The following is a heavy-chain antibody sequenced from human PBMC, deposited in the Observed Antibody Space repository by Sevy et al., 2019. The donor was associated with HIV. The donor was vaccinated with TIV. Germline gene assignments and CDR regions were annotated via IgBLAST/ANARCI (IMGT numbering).Heavy chain of an antibody. V-gene: IGHV4-59*01. CDR1: GGSISSYY. CDR2: IYYSGST. Sequence: SETLSLTCTVSGGSISSYYWSWIRQPPGKGLEWIGYIYYSGSTNYNPSLKSRVTISVDTSKNQFSLKLSSVTAADTAVYYCARDGDSGSYLRNYYYCMDVWGQGTTVTVSS. J-gene: IGHJ6*02. D-gene: IGHD1-26*01. CDR3: ARDGDSGSYLRNYYYCMDV.